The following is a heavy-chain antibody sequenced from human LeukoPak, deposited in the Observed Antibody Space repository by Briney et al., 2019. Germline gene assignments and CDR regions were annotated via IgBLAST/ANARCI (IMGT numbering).Heavy chain of an antibody. D-gene: IGHD6-6*01. Sequence: GGSLRLSCAASGFTFSSYGMHWVRQAPGKGLEWVAVIWYDGSNKYYADSVKGRFTISRDNSKNTLYLQMNSLRAEDTAVYYCARSVYSSSSGGFYAFDIWGQGTMVTVSS. CDR2: IWYDGSNK. J-gene: IGHJ3*02. CDR1: GFTFSSYG. V-gene: IGHV3-33*01. CDR3: ARSVYSSSSGGFYAFDI.